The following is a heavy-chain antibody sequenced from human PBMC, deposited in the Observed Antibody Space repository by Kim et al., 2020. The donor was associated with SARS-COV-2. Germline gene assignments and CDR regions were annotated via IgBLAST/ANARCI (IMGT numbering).Heavy chain of an antibody. J-gene: IGHJ6*02. CDR3: AKGVTNYYYYGMDV. V-gene: IGHV3-23*01. CDR1: VFTFSSYA. Sequence: LSLTCAASVFTFSSYAMSWVRQAPGKGLEWVSSISGSGGSTYYADSVKGRFTISRDNSKNTLYLQMNSLRNEDTAVYYCAKGVTNYYYYGMDVWGQG. D-gene: IGHD5-18*01. CDR2: ISGSGGST.